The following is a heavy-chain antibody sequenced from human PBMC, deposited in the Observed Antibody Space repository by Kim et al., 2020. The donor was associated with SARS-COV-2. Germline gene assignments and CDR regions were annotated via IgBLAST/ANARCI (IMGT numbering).Heavy chain of an antibody. J-gene: IGHJ6*02. CDR3: ARDRKAVAGRDYYYGMDV. V-gene: IGHV1-18*01. D-gene: IGHD6-19*01. CDR1: GYTFTSYG. CDR2: ISAYNGNT. Sequence: ASVKVSCKASGYTFTSYGISWVRQAPGQGLEWMGWISAYNGNTNYAQKLQGRVTMTTDTSTSTAYMELRSLRSDDTAVYYCARDRKAVAGRDYYYGMDVWGQGTTVTVSS.